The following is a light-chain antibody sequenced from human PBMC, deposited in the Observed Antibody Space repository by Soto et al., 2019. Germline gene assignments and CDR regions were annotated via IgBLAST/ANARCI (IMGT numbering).Light chain of an antibody. CDR2: DAS. V-gene: IGKV3-11*01. CDR3: QQRSNWPPT. Sequence: EVVLTQSPATLSSSPGESVTLSCRASQNIDTYLAWYQQRPGQAPRLLIYDASYRAVGIPSRFSGSGSGTDFTLTISRLEPEDFAVYYCQQRSNWPPTFGQGTRLEIK. J-gene: IGKJ5*01. CDR1: QNIDTY.